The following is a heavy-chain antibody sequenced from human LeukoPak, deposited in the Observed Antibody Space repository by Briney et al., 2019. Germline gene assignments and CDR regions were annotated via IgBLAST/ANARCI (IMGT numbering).Heavy chain of an antibody. CDR3: ARGPSVYYDSSGYYPLDY. J-gene: IGHJ4*02. CDR2: INHSGST. V-gene: IGHV4-34*01. Sequence: SETLSLTCAVYGGSFSGYYWSWIRQPPGKGLEWIGEINHSGSTNYNPSLKSRVTISVDTSKNQFSLKLSSVTAADTAVYCCARGPSVYYDSSGYYPLDYWGQGTLGTVSS. D-gene: IGHD3-22*01. CDR1: GGSFSGYY.